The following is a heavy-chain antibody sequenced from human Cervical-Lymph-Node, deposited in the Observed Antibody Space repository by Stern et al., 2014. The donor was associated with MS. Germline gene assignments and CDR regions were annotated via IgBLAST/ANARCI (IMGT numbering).Heavy chain of an antibody. J-gene: IGHJ5*02. V-gene: IGHV1-69*01. CDR3: ARGGVVPADTTWFDP. CDR2: LSPLFGTT. Sequence: QLVQSGAEVKRPGSSVKVSCKASGDTFLSYSFSWVRQAPGQGLEWMGGLSPLFGTTIYAQQLQGRVTITADESSSTVFLELTSLTSQDTALYYCARGGVVPADTTWFDPWGQGTPVTVSA. D-gene: IGHD2-2*01. CDR1: GDTFLSYS.